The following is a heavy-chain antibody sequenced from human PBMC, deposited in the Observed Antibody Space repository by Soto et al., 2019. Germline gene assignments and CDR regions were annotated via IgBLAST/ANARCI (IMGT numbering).Heavy chain of an antibody. Sequence: VQLVESGGGVVQPGRSLRLSCAASGFTFSSYGMHWVRQAPGKGLEWVAVISYDGSNKYYADSVKGRFTISRDNSKNTLYLQMNSLRAEDTAVYYCAKEEYYYDSSGYYIGVSAFDIWGQGTMVTVSS. CDR2: ISYDGSNK. CDR1: GFTFSSYG. J-gene: IGHJ3*02. CDR3: AKEEYYYDSSGYYIGVSAFDI. V-gene: IGHV3-30*18. D-gene: IGHD3-22*01.